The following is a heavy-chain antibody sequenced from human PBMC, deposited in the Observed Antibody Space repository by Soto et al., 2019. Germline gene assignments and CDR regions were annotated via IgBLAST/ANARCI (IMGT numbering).Heavy chain of an antibody. Sequence: PGGSLRLSCAASGFTFSSYGMHWVRQAPGKGLEWVAVISYDGSNKYYADSVKGRFTISRDNSKNTLYLQMNSLRAEDTAVYYCAKAFDYGDARYYYYGMDVWGQGTTVTVSS. V-gene: IGHV3-30*18. CDR2: ISYDGSNK. CDR3: AKAFDYGDARYYYYGMDV. CDR1: GFTFSSYG. D-gene: IGHD4-17*01. J-gene: IGHJ6*02.